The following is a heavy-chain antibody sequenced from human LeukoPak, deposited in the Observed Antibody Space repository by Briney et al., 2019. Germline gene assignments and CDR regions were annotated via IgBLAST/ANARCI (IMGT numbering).Heavy chain of an antibody. Sequence: SETLSLTCSVSGGSIRSYYWTWIRQSPGEGLEWVGYIYSYGSATYNPSLRSRLTMSIDTSKNQFSLKLSSVTAADTAVYYCAGPHYSSGWLDYWGRGTLVTVSS. J-gene: IGHJ1*01. CDR3: AGPHYSSGWLDY. V-gene: IGHV4-59*13. D-gene: IGHD6-19*01. CDR1: GGSIRSYY. CDR2: IYSYGSA.